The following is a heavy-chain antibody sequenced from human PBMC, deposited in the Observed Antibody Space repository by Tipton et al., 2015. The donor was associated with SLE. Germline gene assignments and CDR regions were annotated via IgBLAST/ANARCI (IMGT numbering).Heavy chain of an antibody. J-gene: IGHJ4*02. CDR2: ISGYDGNT. CDR1: GYTFTAYG. Sequence: QVQLVQSGAEVKKPGASVKVSCKASGYTFTAYGITWVRQAPGQGLEWMGWISGYDGNTFYAQRFQDRVTMTTDPSTSTAYMELRSPTSDDTGVYYCAREGLRWLYFDYWGQGTLVTVSS. D-gene: IGHD5-12*01. CDR3: AREGLRWLYFDY. V-gene: IGHV1-18*01.